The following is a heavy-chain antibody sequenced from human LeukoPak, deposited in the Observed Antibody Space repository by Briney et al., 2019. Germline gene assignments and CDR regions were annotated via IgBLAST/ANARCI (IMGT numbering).Heavy chain of an antibody. V-gene: IGHV3-30*02. Sequence: GGSLRLSCAASGFTFSGYVMHWVRQAPGKGLEWVAFIRYDESTKSYADSVKGRFTISRDNSKNTLHLQMNSLRAEDTAVYYCAKDNYGSSVYWGQGTLVTVSS. J-gene: IGHJ4*02. CDR1: GFTFSGYV. CDR3: AKDNYGSSVY. D-gene: IGHD3-10*01. CDR2: IRYDESTK.